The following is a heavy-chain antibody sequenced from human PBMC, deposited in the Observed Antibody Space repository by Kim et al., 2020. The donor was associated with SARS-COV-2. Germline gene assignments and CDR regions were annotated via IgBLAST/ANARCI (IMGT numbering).Heavy chain of an antibody. D-gene: IGHD3-22*01. V-gene: IGHV4-34*01. CDR2: VTHGGST. CDR3: ARALDSTGFYN. J-gene: IGHJ4*02. CDR1: GGSLIGYY. Sequence: SETLSLTCAVSGGSLIGYYWAWIRQTPGKGLEWIGEVTHGGSTNSSPSLKDRVSISVDMAKRQFSLKLASVTAADTGVYFCARALDSTGFYNLGQGTPVT.